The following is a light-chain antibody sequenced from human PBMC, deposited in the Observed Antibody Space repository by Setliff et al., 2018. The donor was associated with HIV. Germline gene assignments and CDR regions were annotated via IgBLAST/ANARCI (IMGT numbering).Light chain of an antibody. CDR3: YSYTAGTSYV. J-gene: IGLJ1*01. V-gene: IGLV2-14*01. CDR2: EVS. Sequence: QSVLTQPASVSGSPGQSITISCTGTSSDVGGYNYVSWYQQHPGKAPKLMIYEVSNRPSGVSNRFSGSKSGNTASLTISGLQAEDEGDYYCYSYTAGTSYVFGGGTKVTVL. CDR1: SSDVGGYNY.